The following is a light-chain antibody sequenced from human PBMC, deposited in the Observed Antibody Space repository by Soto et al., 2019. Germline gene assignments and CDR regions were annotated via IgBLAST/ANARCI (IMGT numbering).Light chain of an antibody. J-gene: IGLJ1*01. CDR3: ATWDDSRNGV. CDR2: TNN. CDR1: TSNIESHP. Sequence: QSVLTQPPSASGTPGQRITISCSGSTSNIESHPVNWFQQVPGAAPKLLIKTNNQRPSGVPDRFSGSKSGASASLAISGLQYEDEGTYYCATWDDSRNGVFGSGTKVTVL. V-gene: IGLV1-44*01.